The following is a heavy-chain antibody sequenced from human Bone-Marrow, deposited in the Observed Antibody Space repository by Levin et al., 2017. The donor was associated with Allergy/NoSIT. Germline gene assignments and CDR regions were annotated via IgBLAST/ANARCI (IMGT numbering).Heavy chain of an antibody. CDR1: GFTFSSYA. CDR2: IFGGGSGT. Sequence: SGGSLRLSCAASGFTFSSYAMGWVRQAPGKGLEWVSTIFGGGSGTYYADSAKGRFTISRDNSKNTLYLQMNSLRAEDTAVYYCAKAAGWEVFEYYFDYWGQGTLVAVSS. D-gene: IGHD1-26*01. CDR3: AKAAGWEVFEYYFDY. J-gene: IGHJ4*02. V-gene: IGHV3-23*01.